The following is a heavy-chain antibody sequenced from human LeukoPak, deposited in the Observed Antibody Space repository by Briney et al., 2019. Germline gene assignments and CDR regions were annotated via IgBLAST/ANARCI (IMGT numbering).Heavy chain of an antibody. Sequence: GGSLRLSCAASGFTFSSYVMHWVRQAPGKGLEWVAFIRYDGSYKYYADSVKGRFTISRDNSKNTLYLQMNSLRAEDTAVYYCAKDRCSNGVGCYYYYMDVWGKGTTVTISS. D-gene: IGHD2-8*01. J-gene: IGHJ6*03. CDR1: GFTFSSYV. CDR3: AKDRCSNGVGCYYYYMDV. V-gene: IGHV3-30*02. CDR2: IRYDGSYK.